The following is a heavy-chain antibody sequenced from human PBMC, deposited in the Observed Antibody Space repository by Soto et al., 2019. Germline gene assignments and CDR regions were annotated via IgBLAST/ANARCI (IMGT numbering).Heavy chain of an antibody. CDR3: ARGSDGWFRRGSGGRYGMDV. J-gene: IGHJ6*02. CDR1: GGTFSSYA. D-gene: IGHD3-10*01. V-gene: IGHV1-69*06. CDR2: IIPIFGTA. Sequence: GASVKVSCKASGGTFSSYAISWVRQAPGQGLEWMGGIIPIFGTANYAQKFQGRVTITADKSTSTAYMELSSLRSEDTAVYYCARGSDGWFRRGSGGRYGMDVWGQGTTVTVSS.